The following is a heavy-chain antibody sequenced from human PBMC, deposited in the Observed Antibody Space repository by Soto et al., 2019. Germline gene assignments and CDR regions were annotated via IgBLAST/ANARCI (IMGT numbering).Heavy chain of an antibody. V-gene: IGHV4-31*03. CDR2: INYSGST. Sequence: PSETLSLTCTVSGGSISSGGYYWSWIRQHPGKGLEWIGYINYSGSTYYNPSLKSRVTISVDTSKNQFSLKLSSVTAADTAVYYCARGGQQQLVLLGYWFDPWGQGTLVTVSS. J-gene: IGHJ5*02. D-gene: IGHD6-13*01. CDR3: ARGGQQQLVLLGYWFDP. CDR1: GGSISSGGYY.